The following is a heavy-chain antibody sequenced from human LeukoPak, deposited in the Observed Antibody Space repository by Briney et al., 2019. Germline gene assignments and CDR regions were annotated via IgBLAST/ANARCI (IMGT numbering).Heavy chain of an antibody. D-gene: IGHD3-22*01. V-gene: IGHV3-21*01. CDR2: IGSSSSYI. CDR1: GFTFSSYS. Sequence: GGSLRLSCAASGFTFSSYSMNWVRQAPGKGLEWVSSIGSSSSYIYYADSVKGRFTISRDNAKNSLYLQMNSLRAEDTAVYYCARARIDSSGYYYLDFDYWGQGTLVTVSS. CDR3: ARARIDSSGYYYLDFDY. J-gene: IGHJ4*02.